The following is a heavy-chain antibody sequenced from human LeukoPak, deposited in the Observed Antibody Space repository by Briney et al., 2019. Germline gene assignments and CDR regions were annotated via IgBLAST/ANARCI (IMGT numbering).Heavy chain of an antibody. CDR3: VLMPGY. CDR2: FYNSGST. V-gene: IGHV4-59*04. Sequence: SETLSLTCTVSGGSISSYYWSWIRQPPGKGLEWIGSFYNSGSTYYNPSLKSRVTISVDTSKNQFSLKLTYVTAADTAVYYCVLMPGYWGQGTLVTVSS. D-gene: IGHD2-2*01. CDR1: GGSISSYY. J-gene: IGHJ4*02.